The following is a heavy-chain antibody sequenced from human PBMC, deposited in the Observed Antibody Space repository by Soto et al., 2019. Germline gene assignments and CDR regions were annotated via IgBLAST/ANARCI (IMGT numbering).Heavy chain of an antibody. V-gene: IGHV1-46*01. CDR3: ARVLGGSSSTVFDY. D-gene: IGHD6-13*01. CDR2: INPSGGST. J-gene: IGHJ4*02. Sequence: ASVNGSCKASGYTFTSYYMHWVRQAPGQGLEWMGIINPSGGSTGYAQKFQGRVTMTTDTSTSTVYMDLSSLRSEDTAVYYCARVLGGSSSTVFDYWGQGTLVTVSS. CDR1: GYTFTSYY.